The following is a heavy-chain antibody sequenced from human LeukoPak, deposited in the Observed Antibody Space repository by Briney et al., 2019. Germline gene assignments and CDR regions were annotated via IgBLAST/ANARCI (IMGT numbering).Heavy chain of an antibody. CDR1: GGTFSSYA. CDR3: ARGSYDFWSGYYDY. V-gene: IGHV1-69*05. Sequence: SVKISCKASGGTFSSYAISWVRQAPGQGLEWMGRIIPIFGTANYAQKFQGRVTITTDESTSTAYMELSSLRSEDTAVYYCARGSYDFWSGYYDYWGQGTLVTVSS. CDR2: IIPIFGTA. J-gene: IGHJ4*02. D-gene: IGHD3-3*01.